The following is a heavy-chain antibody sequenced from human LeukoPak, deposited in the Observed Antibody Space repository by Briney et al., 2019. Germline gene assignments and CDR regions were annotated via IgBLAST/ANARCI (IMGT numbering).Heavy chain of an antibody. D-gene: IGHD5-12*01. CDR3: ARDPNHGGYSDYVGYYSDY. Sequence: GGSLRLSCAASGFTFSNSMHWVRQAPGKGLEWVALISSEGRNKYYAGSVKGRFTISRDNSKNTLYLQVNSLRVEDTAVYYCARDPNHGGYSDYVGYYSDYWGQGTLVTVSS. J-gene: IGHJ4*02. CDR1: GFTFSNS. CDR2: ISSEGRNK. V-gene: IGHV3-30*04.